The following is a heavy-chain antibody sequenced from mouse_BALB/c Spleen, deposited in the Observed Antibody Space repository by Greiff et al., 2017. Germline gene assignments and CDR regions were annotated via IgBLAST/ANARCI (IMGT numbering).Heavy chain of an antibody. CDR1: GFSLTSYG. CDR2: IWSGGST. CDR3: ARKASYYGLDY. D-gene: IGHD1-1*01. J-gene: IGHJ2*01. Sequence: QVQLQESGPGLVQPSQSLSITCTVSGFSLTSYGVHWVRQSPGKGLEWLGVIWSGGSTDYNAAFISRLSISKDNSKSQVFFKMNSLQANDTAIYYCARKASYYGLDYWGQGTTLTVSS. V-gene: IGHV2-2*02.